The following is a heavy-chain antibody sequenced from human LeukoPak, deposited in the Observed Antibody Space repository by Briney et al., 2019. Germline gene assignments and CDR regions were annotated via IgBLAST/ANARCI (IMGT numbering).Heavy chain of an antibody. Sequence: GRSLRLSFAASGFTFSSYGMNWVRQAPGKGLEWVSSISSSSSYIYYADSVKRRFTISRHNAKNSMSLHTNSLTAEDTAVYYCARGYGGYFPCWGQGTLVTVSS. CDR1: GFTFSSYG. J-gene: IGHJ4*02. V-gene: IGHV3-21*01. D-gene: IGHD3-22*01. CDR2: ISSSSSYI. CDR3: ARGYGGYFPC.